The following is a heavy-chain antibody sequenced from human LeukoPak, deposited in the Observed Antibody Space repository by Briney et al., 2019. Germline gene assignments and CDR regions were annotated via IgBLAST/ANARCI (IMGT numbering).Heavy chain of an antibody. J-gene: IGHJ4*02. D-gene: IGHD6-6*01. V-gene: IGHV1-18*01. CDR3: AKEIYSSSPHSELWYFDY. Sequence: ASVKVSCKASGYTFTSDGISWVRQAPGQGLEWMGWISAYNGNTNYAQKLQGRVTMTTDTSTSTAYMELRSLRSDDTAVYYCAKEIYSSSPHSELWYFDYWGQGTLVTVSS. CDR1: GYTFTSDG. CDR2: ISAYNGNT.